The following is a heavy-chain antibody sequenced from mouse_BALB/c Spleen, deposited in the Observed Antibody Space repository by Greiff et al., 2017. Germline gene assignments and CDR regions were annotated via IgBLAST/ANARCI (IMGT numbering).Heavy chain of an antibody. CDR1: GYSITSDYA. CDR2: ISYSGST. CDR3: AGYYGNYVPLAY. V-gene: IGHV3-2*02. J-gene: IGHJ3*01. D-gene: IGHD2-1*01. Sequence: EVQLQESGPGLVKPSQSLSLTCTVTGYSITSDYAWNWIRQFPGNKLEWMGYISYSGSTSYNPSLKSRISITRDTSKNQFFLQLNSVTTEDTATYYCAGYYGNYVPLAYWGQGTLVTVSA.